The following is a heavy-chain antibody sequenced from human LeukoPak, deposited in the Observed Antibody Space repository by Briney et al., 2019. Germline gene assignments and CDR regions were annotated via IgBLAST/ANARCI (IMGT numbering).Heavy chain of an antibody. CDR1: GFTFSSSG. CDR3: AKEAGQYYYYGMDV. V-gene: IGHV3-30*18. CDR2: ISYDGSNK. J-gene: IGHJ6*02. D-gene: IGHD6-19*01. Sequence: PGGSLRLSCAASGFTFSSSGMHWVRQAPGKGLEWVAVISYDGSNKYYADSVKGRFAISRDNSKNTLYVQINSLRAEDAAVYYCAKEAGQYYYYGMDVWGQGTTVTVSS.